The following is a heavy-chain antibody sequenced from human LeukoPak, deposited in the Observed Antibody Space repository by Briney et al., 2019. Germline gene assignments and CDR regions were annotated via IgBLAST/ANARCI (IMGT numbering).Heavy chain of an antibody. CDR1: GGPFSGYY. Sequence: SETLSLTCAVYGGPFSGYYWSWIRQPPGKGLEWIGEINHSGSTNYNPSLKSRVTIPVDTSKNQFSLKLSSVTAADTALYYCARGRPPIRRTYYFDYWGQGTLVTVSS. J-gene: IGHJ4*02. V-gene: IGHV4-34*01. CDR2: INHSGST. CDR3: ARGRPPIRRTYYFDY. D-gene: IGHD3-9*01.